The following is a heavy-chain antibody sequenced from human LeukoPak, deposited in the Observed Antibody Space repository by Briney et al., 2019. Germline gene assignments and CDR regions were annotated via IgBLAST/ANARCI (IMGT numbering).Heavy chain of an antibody. J-gene: IGHJ4*02. D-gene: IGHD4-17*01. CDR1: GLTFSRYA. V-gene: IGHV3-23*01. CDR3: AKDGSVSTVTTFDY. Sequence: PGGSLRLSCGASGLTFSRYAMSWVRQAPGKGLQWVSEIGGSGGAIYYADSVKGRFTISRDNSKNTLYLQMNSLRAEDTAVYYCAKDGSVSTVTTFDYWGQGTLVTVSS. CDR2: IGGSGGAI.